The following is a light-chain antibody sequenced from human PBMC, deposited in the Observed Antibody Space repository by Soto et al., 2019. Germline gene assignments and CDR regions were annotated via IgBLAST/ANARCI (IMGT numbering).Light chain of an antibody. Sequence: IVVTQSPDTVALSPGETVTLSCRAGQSLIDNFAWYPQKTGQAPRLLIXAASNRAIGIQARLSGSGSGKDFTLNISSLEPEDFAVYYWKQRSNWPPWTFGQGTKVDIK. CDR1: QSLIDN. V-gene: IGKV3-11*01. CDR2: AAS. J-gene: IGKJ1*01. CDR3: KQRSNWPPWT.